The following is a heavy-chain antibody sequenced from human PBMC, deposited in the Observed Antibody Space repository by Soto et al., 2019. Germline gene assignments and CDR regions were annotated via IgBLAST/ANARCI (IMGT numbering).Heavy chain of an antibody. CDR3: ARLPVSGTGAHYSYYGMDV. D-gene: IGHD7-27*01. CDR1: GYSFTSYW. V-gene: IGHV5-10-1*01. J-gene: IGHJ6*02. Sequence: GESLKISCKGSGYSFTSYWISWVRQMPGKGLEWMGRIDPSDSYTNYSPSFQGHVTISADKSISTAYLQWSSLKASDTAMYYCARLPVSGTGAHYSYYGMDVWGQGTTVTVSS. CDR2: IDPSDSYT.